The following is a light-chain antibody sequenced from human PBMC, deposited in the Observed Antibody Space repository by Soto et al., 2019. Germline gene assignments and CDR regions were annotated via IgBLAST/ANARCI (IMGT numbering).Light chain of an antibody. V-gene: IGKV3-20*01. CDR2: DAS. J-gene: IGKJ3*01. CDR1: QSVSSIY. Sequence: EIVLTQSPGTLSLSPGERATLSCRASQSVSSIYLAWYQQKPGQAPRLLIYDASSRATCIPDRFSGSGSGTDFTLTISRLEPEDFAVYYCQQYGNSPFAFGPVTKVDIK. CDR3: QQYGNSPFA.